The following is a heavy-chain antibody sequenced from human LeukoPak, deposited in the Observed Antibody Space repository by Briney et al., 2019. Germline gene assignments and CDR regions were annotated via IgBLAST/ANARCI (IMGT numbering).Heavy chain of an antibody. D-gene: IGHD3-10*01. CDR3: ARDPPGGWFGDASMLDV. Sequence: PSETLSLTCTVSGYSISSGYYWGWIRQPPGKGLEWIGSIYHSGSTYYNPSLKSRVTISVDTSKNQFSLKLSSVTAADTAVYYCARDPPGGWFGDASMLDVWGKGTTVTVSS. CDR2: IYHSGST. J-gene: IGHJ6*04. CDR1: GYSISSGYY. V-gene: IGHV4-38-2*02.